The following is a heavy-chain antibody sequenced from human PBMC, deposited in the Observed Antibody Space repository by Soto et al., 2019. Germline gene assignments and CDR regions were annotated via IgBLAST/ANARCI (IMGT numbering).Heavy chain of an antibody. CDR1: GFASTSHG. J-gene: IGHJ4*02. CDR2: ISLYNGNT. D-gene: IGHD2-2*01. CDR3: AIEHQDRFGFDF. V-gene: IGHV1-18*04. Sequence: ASVKVSCKAFGFASTSHGISWVRQAPGQGREWMGRISLYNGNTEYAENIQGRVTMTTDTSTNTAYMELRSLRSDDTAVYYCAIEHQDRFGFDFWGQGXLVTVSS.